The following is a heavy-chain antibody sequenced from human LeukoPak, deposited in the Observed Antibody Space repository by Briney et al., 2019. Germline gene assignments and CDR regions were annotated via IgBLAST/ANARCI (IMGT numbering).Heavy chain of an antibody. Sequence: GASVKVSCKASGYTFTGYYMHWVRQAPGQGLEWMGWINPNSGGTNYAQKFQGRVTMTRDTSISTAYMELSSLRSEETAVDYCARRSMGRGVHRGGFDYWGQGTLVTVSS. V-gene: IGHV1-2*02. CDR1: GYTFTGYY. CDR3: ARRSMGRGVHRGGFDY. D-gene: IGHD3-10*01. CDR2: INPNSGGT. J-gene: IGHJ4*02.